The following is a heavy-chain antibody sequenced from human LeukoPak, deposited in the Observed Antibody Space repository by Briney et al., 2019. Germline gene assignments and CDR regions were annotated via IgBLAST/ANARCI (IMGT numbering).Heavy chain of an antibody. V-gene: IGHV4-38-2*02. CDR3: ARDDYGSGSYYDY. Sequence: PSETLSLTCTVSGYSISSGYYWGWIRQTPGKGLEWVGNIYHSGSTDYNPSLKSRVTISVDTSKNQFSLKLSSVTAADTAVYYCARDDYGSGSYYDYWGQGTLVTVSS. CDR2: IYHSGST. D-gene: IGHD3-10*01. J-gene: IGHJ4*02. CDR1: GYSISSGYY.